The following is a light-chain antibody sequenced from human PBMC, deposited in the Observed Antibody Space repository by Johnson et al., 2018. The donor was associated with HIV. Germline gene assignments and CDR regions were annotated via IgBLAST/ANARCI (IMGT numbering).Light chain of an antibody. Sequence: QSVLTQPPSVSAAPGQKVTISCSGSSSNIGNNYVSWYQQLPGTAPKLLIYDNNKRPSGIPDRFSGSKSGTSATLGITGLQTGDEADYYCGTWDSSLSANVFGTGTQGTVL. CDR2: DNN. J-gene: IGLJ1*01. V-gene: IGLV1-51*01. CDR1: SSNIGNNY. CDR3: GTWDSSLSANV.